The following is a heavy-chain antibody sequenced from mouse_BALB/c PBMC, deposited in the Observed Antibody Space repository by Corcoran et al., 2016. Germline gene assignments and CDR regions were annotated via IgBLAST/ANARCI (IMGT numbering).Heavy chain of an antibody. J-gene: IGHJ4*01. Sequence: QIQLVQSGPELKKPGETVKISCKASGYTFTNYGMNWVKQAPGKGLKWMGWINTYTGEPTYADDFKGRFAFSLETSASTAYLQINNLKNEDTATSFCARWDGYYLYAMDYWGQGTSVTVSS. CDR3: ARWDGYYLYAMDY. CDR1: GYTFTNYG. V-gene: IGHV9-3-1*01. CDR2: INTYTGEP. D-gene: IGHD2-3*01.